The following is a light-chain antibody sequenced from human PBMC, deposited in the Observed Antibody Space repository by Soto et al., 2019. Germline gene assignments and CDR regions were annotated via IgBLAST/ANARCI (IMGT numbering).Light chain of an antibody. CDR2: GAS. J-gene: IGKJ2*01. Sequence: DLQMTQSPSSLSASVGDRVTITCRASQSIRSYLNWYHQKPGKTPQLLIYGASNLQSGAPSRFTGSGSGTHVTLTISSLQPEDFATYYCQQCYTTPYTFGQGTKLEIK. CDR1: QSIRSY. CDR3: QQCYTTPYT. V-gene: IGKV1-39*01.